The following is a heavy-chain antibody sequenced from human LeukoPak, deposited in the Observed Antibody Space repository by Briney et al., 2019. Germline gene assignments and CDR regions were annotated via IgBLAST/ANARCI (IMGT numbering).Heavy chain of an antibody. CDR2: IYYSGNT. CDR1: GGSITSYN. V-gene: IGHV4-59*01. D-gene: IGHD1-26*01. CDR3: ASGSYYGSGHD. J-gene: IGHJ4*02. Sequence: PSETLSLTCTVSGGSITSYNWNWIRQPPGKGLEWIGFIYYSGNTNYNPSLKSRVTISVDTSKNQFSLKLSSVTAADTAVYYCASGSYYGSGHDWGQGTLVTVSS.